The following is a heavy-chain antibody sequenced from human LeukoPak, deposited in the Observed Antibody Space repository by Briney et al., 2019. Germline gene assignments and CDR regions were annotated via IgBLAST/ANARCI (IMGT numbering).Heavy chain of an antibody. V-gene: IGHV3-48*03. CDR2: IASDGTI. CDR1: GFILSTSE. CDR3: ARVGQLWFGADY. D-gene: IGHD5-18*01. Sequence: GGSLRLSCVASGFILSTSEMNWVRQAPGKGLEWVSFIASDGTIYYADSVKGRFTLSRDNAKNSLYLQMNSLRAEDTAVYYCARVGQLWFGADYWGQGTLVTVSS. J-gene: IGHJ4*02.